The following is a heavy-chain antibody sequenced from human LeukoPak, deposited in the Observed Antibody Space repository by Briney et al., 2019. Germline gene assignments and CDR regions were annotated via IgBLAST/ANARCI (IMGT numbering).Heavy chain of an antibody. Sequence: PSETLSLTCTVSGGSISSYYWSWIRQPPGKGLEWIGYIFHTGSTHYNPSLRSRVTISVDTSKNQFSLKLSAATAADTAVYHCARDVGYDYVWGSYRYFDYWGQGTLVTVSS. CDR1: GGSISSYY. V-gene: IGHV4-59*01. CDR2: IFHTGST. D-gene: IGHD3-16*02. CDR3: ARDVGYDYVWGSYRYFDY. J-gene: IGHJ4*01.